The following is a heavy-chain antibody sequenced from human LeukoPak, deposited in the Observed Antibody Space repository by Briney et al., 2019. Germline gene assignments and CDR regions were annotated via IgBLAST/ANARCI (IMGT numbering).Heavy chain of an antibody. D-gene: IGHD2-15*01. V-gene: IGHV4-39*01. CDR1: RGSLSSSSYY. CDR3: ARLRIGGSGRIDD. J-gene: IGHJ4*02. CDR2: IYYSGST. Sequence: SETLSLTCTVSRGSLSSSSYYWGCIRQPPGKGLEWLGSIYYSGSTYYNPSLKSRVTISVDTSKNQFSLKLSSVTAADTAVYYCARLRIGGSGRIDDWGQGTLVSVSS.